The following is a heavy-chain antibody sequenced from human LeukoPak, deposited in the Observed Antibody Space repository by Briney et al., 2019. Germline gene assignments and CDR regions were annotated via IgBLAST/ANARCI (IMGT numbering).Heavy chain of an antibody. CDR1: GFTFSSYG. Sequence: PGRSLRLSCAASGFTFSSYGMHWVRQAPGKGLEWVSAISGSGGSTYYADSVKGRFTFSRDNSKNTLYLQMNSLRAEDTAVYYCAKSFQGILDAFDIWGQGTMVTVSS. CDR2: ISGSGGST. J-gene: IGHJ3*02. CDR3: AKSFQGILDAFDI. V-gene: IGHV3-23*01. D-gene: IGHD6-13*01.